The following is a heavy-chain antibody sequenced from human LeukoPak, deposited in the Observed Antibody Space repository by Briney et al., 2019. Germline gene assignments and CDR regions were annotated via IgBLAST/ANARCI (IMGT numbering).Heavy chain of an antibody. J-gene: IGHJ6*03. Sequence: SGTPSPNCAVYGGAFSGYYWGWIRQPPGTGLEWVGEINHSGRTNYNPSLKSRVTISVDTSKNQFSLKLSSVTAADTAVYYCARVPRLYCSSTSCYYYYYYMDVWGKGTTVTVSS. CDR2: INHSGRT. V-gene: IGHV4-34*01. CDR3: ARVPRLYCSSTSCYYYYYYMDV. D-gene: IGHD2-2*01. CDR1: GGAFSGYY.